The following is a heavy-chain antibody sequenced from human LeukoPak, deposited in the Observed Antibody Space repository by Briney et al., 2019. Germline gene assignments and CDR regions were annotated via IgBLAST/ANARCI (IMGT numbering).Heavy chain of an antibody. J-gene: IGHJ5*02. Sequence: PGGSLRLSCAASGFTFSSYWMHWVRQAPGKGLVWVSRINSDGSSTSYADSVKGRFTISRDNAKNSLYLQMNSLRAEDTAVYYCARSGGSSWSFRNRNWFDPWGQGTLVTVSS. CDR1: GFTFSSYW. CDR3: ARSGGSSWSFRNRNWFDP. D-gene: IGHD6-13*01. V-gene: IGHV3-74*01. CDR2: INSDGSST.